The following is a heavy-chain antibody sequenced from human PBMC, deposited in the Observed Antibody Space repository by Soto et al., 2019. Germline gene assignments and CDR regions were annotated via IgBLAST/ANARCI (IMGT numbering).Heavy chain of an antibody. CDR1: GFTFSSYS. CDR3: ARDRKSYGDYMFY. Sequence: EVQLVESGGGLVQPGGSLRLSCAASGFTFSSYSMNWVRQAPGKGLEWVSYISSSSSTIYYADSVKGRFTISRDNAKNSLYLQMNSLRAEDTAVYYCARDRKSYGDYMFYWGQGTLVTVSS. D-gene: IGHD4-17*01. J-gene: IGHJ4*02. CDR2: ISSSSSTI. V-gene: IGHV3-48*01.